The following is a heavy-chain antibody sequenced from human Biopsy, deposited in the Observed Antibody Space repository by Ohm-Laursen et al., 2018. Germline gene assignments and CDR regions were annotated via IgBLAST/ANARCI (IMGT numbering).Heavy chain of an antibody. CDR3: ARAIGSSYGYLKGFDL. V-gene: IGHV3-7*01. Sequence: SLRLSCSASGFTVINNDISWVRQAPGKGLEWVADIYRDGYERYYVDSVKGRFTISRDNAKRSLYLQMDSLRGADTAVYFCARAIGSSYGYLKGFDLWGRGTLVTVSS. CDR1: GFTVINND. J-gene: IGHJ2*01. D-gene: IGHD5-18*01. CDR2: IYRDGYER.